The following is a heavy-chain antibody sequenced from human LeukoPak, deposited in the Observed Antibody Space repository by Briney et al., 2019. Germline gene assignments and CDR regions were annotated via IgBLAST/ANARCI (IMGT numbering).Heavy chain of an antibody. J-gene: IGHJ4*02. CDR2: INHSGST. D-gene: IGHD5-18*01. CDR3: AGGVIQLWPGPFDY. Sequence: SETLSLTCAVYGGSFSGYYWSWIRQPPGKGLEWIGEINHSGSTNYNPSLRSRVTISVDTSKNQFSLKLSSVTAADTAVYYCAGGVIQLWPGPFDYWGQGTLVTVSS. V-gene: IGHV4-34*01. CDR1: GGSFSGYY.